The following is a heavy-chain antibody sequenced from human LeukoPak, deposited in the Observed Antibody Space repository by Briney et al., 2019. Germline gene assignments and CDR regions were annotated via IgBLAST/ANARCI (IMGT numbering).Heavy chain of an antibody. CDR3: ARVDTTDSPPLY. Sequence: PSETLSLTCTVSGGSITSYYWSWIRQPPGKGLEWIGYIYYTGYTSYNPSLKSRVTISVDTSKSEFSLKLSSVTAAGTAVYYCARVDTTDSPPLYWGQGTLVTVSS. J-gene: IGHJ4*02. CDR1: GGSITSYY. D-gene: IGHD1-14*01. CDR2: IYYTGYT. V-gene: IGHV4-59*08.